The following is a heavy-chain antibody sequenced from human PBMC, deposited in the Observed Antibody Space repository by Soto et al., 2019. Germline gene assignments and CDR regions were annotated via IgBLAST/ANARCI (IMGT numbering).Heavy chain of an antibody. J-gene: IGHJ1*01. Sequence: QITLKESGPTLVKPTQTLTLTCTFSGFSLSTSGVGVAWIRQPPGTALEWLALIYCDDNNLYSPSLTSRLTITKFTSKTHVVATLTHMDLVDTATYYWAHASKQLVRYFLYWGQGTLVTVSS. V-gene: IGHV2-5*02. CDR3: AHASKQLVRYFLY. CDR1: GFSLSTSGVG. CDR2: IYCDDNN. D-gene: IGHD6-13*01.